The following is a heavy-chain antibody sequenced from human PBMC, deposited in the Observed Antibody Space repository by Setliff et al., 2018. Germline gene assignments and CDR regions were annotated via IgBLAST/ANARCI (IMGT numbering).Heavy chain of an antibody. CDR2: IYTSGST. CDR1: GGSISSGSYY. CDR3: ARDQWVRSPPLYFSYSMDV. J-gene: IGHJ6*02. V-gene: IGHV4-61*02. Sequence: SETLSLTCTVPGGSISSGSYYWSWIRQPAGKGLEWIGRIYTSGSTNYNPSLKSRVTISVDTSKNQFSLKLTSMTAADTAVYYCARDQWVRSPPLYFSYSMDVWGQGTTVTVSS. D-gene: IGHD5-12*01.